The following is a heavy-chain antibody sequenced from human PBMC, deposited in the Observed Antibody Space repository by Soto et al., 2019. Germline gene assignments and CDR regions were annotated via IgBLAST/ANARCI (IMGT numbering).Heavy chain of an antibody. CDR3: AKAHIASAGVFDY. Sequence: GGSLRLSCAASGFTFDDYAMHWVRQAPGKGLEWVSGISWNSGSIGYADSVKGRFTISRDNAKNSLYLQMNSLRAEDTALYYCAKAHIASAGVFDYWGQGTLVTVSS. CDR2: ISWNSGSI. J-gene: IGHJ4*02. CDR1: GFTFDDYA. D-gene: IGHD6-13*01. V-gene: IGHV3-9*01.